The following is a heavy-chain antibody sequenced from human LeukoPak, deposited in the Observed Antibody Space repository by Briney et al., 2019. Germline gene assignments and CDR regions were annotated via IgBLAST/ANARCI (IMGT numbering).Heavy chain of an antibody. D-gene: IGHD3-3*01. J-gene: IGHJ5*02. Sequence: ASVKVSCKASGYTFTGYYMHWVRQAPGQGLEWMGRINPNSGGTNYAQKFQGRVTMTRDTSISTAYMELSRLRSGDTAVYYCARGDYDFWSGYYRTWGQGTLVTVSS. CDR3: ARGDYDFWSGYYRT. CDR1: GYTFTGYY. CDR2: INPNSGGT. V-gene: IGHV1-2*06.